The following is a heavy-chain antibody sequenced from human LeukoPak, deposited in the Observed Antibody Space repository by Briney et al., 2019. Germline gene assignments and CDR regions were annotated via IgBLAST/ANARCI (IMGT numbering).Heavy chain of an antibody. V-gene: IGHV1-69*13. Sequence: GASVKVSCKASGGTFSSYVISWVRQAPGQGLEWMGGIIPIFGTANYAQKFQGRVTITADESTSTAYMELSSLRSEDTAVYYCARESLQGSLDAFDIWGQGTMVTVSS. J-gene: IGHJ3*02. CDR2: IIPIFGTA. CDR3: ARESLQGSLDAFDI. CDR1: GGTFSSYV.